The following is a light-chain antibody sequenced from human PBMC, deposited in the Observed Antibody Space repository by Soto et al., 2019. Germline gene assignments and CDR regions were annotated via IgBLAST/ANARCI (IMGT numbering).Light chain of an antibody. Sequence: QSVLTQPRSVSGSPGQSVTISCTGTSNDVGGYNYVSWYQQHPGKAPKLMVYDVTKRPSGVPDRFSGSKSGNTASLTISGLQAEDEADYYCSSSAGTYTYVFGTGTKLTVL. J-gene: IGLJ1*01. CDR3: SSSAGTYTYV. CDR1: SNDVGGYNY. CDR2: DVT. V-gene: IGLV2-11*01.